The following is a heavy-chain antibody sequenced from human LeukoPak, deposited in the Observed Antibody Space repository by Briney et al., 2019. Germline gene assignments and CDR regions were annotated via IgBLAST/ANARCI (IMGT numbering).Heavy chain of an antibody. Sequence: ASVKVSCKASGYMFTINDMHWVRQAPGQGLEWMGIINPSDGRTTYAQKFQGGVTMTRDTSTSTVYMEMSSLKSEDTAIYFCAREIRMVRGAPRFDPWGQGTLVTVSS. V-gene: IGHV1-46*01. CDR3: AREIRMVRGAPRFDP. CDR2: INPSDGRT. J-gene: IGHJ5*02. D-gene: IGHD3-10*01. CDR1: GYMFTIND.